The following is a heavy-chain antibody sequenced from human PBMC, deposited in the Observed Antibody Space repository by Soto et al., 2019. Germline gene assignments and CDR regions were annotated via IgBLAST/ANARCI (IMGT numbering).Heavy chain of an antibody. CDR2: IIPILGIA. CDR1: GGTFSSYT. Sequence: QVQLVQSGAEVKKPGSSVKVSCKASGGTFSSYTISWVRQAPGQGLEWMGRIIPILGIANYAQKFQGRVTSTADKSTSTAYMELSSLRYEDTAVYYCARVLDYSGIYYEGRADDYWGQGTLVTVSS. CDR3: ARVLDYSGIYYEGRADDY. J-gene: IGHJ4*02. D-gene: IGHD1-26*01. V-gene: IGHV1-69*02.